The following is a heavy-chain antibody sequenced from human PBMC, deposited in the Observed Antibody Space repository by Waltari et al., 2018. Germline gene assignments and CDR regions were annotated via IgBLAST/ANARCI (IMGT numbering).Heavy chain of an antibody. V-gene: IGHV3-20*03. CDR3: VRGYRHDALDL. CDR2: SNWNGEST. CDR1: GFKFVEFG. Sequence: EVQLLESGGNVVRPGGSLRLSFEVSGFKFVEFGMSWVRQVPGRGLEWVSGSNWNGESTGEADSVKGRVIISRDNARNSMTLQMNNLRAEDTALYYCVRGYRHDALDLWGQGTMVTVSS. D-gene: IGHD3-22*01. J-gene: IGHJ3*01.